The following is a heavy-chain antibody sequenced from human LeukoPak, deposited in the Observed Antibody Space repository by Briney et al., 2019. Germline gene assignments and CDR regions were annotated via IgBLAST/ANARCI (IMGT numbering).Heavy chain of an antibody. CDR1: GGSFSGYY. V-gene: IGHV4-34*01. Sequence: SETLSLTCAVYGGSFSGYYWSWIRQPPGKGLEWIGEISHSGSTNYNPSLKSRVTISVDTSKNQFSLKLSSVTAADTAVYYCARSFRDSSGYYPYGMDVWGQGTTVTVSS. D-gene: IGHD3-22*01. J-gene: IGHJ6*02. CDR2: ISHSGST. CDR3: ARSFRDSSGYYPYGMDV.